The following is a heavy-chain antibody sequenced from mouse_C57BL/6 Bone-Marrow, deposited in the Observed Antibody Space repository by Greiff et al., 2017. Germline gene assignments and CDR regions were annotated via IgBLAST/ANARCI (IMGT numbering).Heavy chain of an antibody. CDR2: ITASSGYT. Sequence: IQLQQSGAELAKPGASVKLSCKASGSTFTSLWMHRVKQRPGPGLEWIGYITASSGYTNYNQKLMDKATLTADTSSSTAYMQLSSLTYDDTAVYYCARSDGSSHWYFGVWGTGPTVTVA. V-gene: IGHV1-7*01. D-gene: IGHD1-1*01. J-gene: IGHJ1*03. CDR1: GSTFTSLW. CDR3: ARSDGSSHWYFGV.